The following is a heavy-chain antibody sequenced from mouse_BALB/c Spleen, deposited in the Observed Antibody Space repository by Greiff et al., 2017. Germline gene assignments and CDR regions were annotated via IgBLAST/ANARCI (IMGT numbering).Heavy chain of an antibody. V-gene: IGHV5-6-4*01. CDR2: ISSGGSYT. CDR3: TRDEVAVVADY. CDR1: GFTFSSYT. Sequence: EVNLVESGGGLVKPGGSLKLSCAASGFTFSSYTMSWVRQTPEKRLEWVATISSGGSYTYYPDSVKGRSTISRDNAKNTLYLQMSSLKSEDTAMYYCTRDEVAVVADYWGQGTTLTVSS. J-gene: IGHJ2*01. D-gene: IGHD1-1*01.